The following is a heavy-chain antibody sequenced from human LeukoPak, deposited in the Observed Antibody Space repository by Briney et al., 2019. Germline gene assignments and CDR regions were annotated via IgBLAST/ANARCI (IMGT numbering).Heavy chain of an antibody. J-gene: IGHJ4*02. Sequence: GGSLRLSCAASGFTFSSYSMNWVRQAPGKGLEWVSYISSSSSTIYYADSVKGRSTISRDNAKNSLYLQMNSLRAEDTAVYYCARRAENDYWGQGTLVTVSS. D-gene: IGHD5-24*01. V-gene: IGHV3-48*04. CDR3: ARRAENDY. CDR2: ISSSSSTI. CDR1: GFTFSSYS.